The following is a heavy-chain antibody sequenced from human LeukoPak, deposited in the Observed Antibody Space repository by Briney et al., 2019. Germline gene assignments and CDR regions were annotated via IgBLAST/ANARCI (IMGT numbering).Heavy chain of an antibody. Sequence: SETLSLTCAVYGGSFSGYYWSWIRQPARKGLECIGEINHSGSTNYNPSLKSRVTISVDTSKNQFSLKLSSVTAADTAVYYCARRFYYGSGESKFYYYYYYGMDVWGQGTTVTVSS. CDR2: INHSGST. D-gene: IGHD3-10*01. J-gene: IGHJ6*02. CDR3: ARRFYYGSGESKFYYYYYYGMDV. V-gene: IGHV4-34*01. CDR1: GGSFSGYY.